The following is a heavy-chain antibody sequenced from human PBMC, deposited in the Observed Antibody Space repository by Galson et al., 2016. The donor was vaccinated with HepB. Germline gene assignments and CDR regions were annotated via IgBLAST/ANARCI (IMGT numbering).Heavy chain of an antibody. CDR3: ARESAYTSGWTAFDY. J-gene: IGHJ4*02. Sequence: SVKVSCKASGGTFSSYAIIWVRQAPGQGLEWMGRIIPIFGTANYAQKFQGRVTITADESTSTAYMDVSSLRSEDTAMYFCARESAYTSGWTAFDYWGPGTLVTASS. CDR2: IIPIFGTA. D-gene: IGHD6-19*01. CDR1: GGTFSSYA. V-gene: IGHV1-69*13.